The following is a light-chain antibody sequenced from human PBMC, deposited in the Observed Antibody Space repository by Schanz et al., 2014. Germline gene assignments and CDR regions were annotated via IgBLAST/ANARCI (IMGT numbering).Light chain of an antibody. J-gene: IGLJ2*01. CDR2: EVS. CDR3: SSYAGSNNLV. CDR1: SSDVGGYKY. Sequence: QSVLTQPPSASGSPGQSVTISCTGTSSDVGGYKYVSWYQQHPGKAPKLIIYEVSTRPSGVPDRFSGSKSGNTASLTVSGLQAEDEADYYCSSYAGSNNLVFGGGTKLTVL. V-gene: IGLV2-8*01.